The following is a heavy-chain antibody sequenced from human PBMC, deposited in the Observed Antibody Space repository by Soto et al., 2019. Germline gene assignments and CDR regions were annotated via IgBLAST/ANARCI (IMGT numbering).Heavy chain of an antibody. V-gene: IGHV4-34*01. J-gene: IGHJ4*02. CDR1: GESFSGYY. CDR3: ARDKITGLFDY. Sequence: PSETLSLTCAVYGESFSGYYWRWIRQPPGEGLEWTGEIDRSGITNYNPSLKSRVTISVDTSKNQFSLKLTSVTAADTAVYYCARDKITGLFDYWGQGTLVTVSS. CDR2: IDRSGIT. D-gene: IGHD2-8*02.